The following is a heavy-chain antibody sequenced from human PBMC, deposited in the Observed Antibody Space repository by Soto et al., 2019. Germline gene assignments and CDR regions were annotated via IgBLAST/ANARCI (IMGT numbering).Heavy chain of an antibody. Sequence: ASVKVSCKASGYTFTSYGISWVRQAPGQGLEWMGWISAYNGNTNYAQKLQGRVTMTTDTSTSTAYMELRSLRSDDTAVYYCARGDVRITIFGVVMTYGMDVWGQGTTVTDSS. V-gene: IGHV1-18*01. CDR2: ISAYNGNT. J-gene: IGHJ6*02. D-gene: IGHD3-3*01. CDR1: GYTFTSYG. CDR3: ARGDVRITIFGVVMTYGMDV.